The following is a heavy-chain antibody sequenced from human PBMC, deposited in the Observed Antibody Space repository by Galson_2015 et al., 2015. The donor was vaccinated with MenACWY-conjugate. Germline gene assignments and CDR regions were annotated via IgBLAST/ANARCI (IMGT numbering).Heavy chain of an antibody. V-gene: IGHV6-1*01. CDR3: ARTLGPHNWFDP. Sequence: CAISGDSVSSNSVARNWIRQSPSRGLEWLGRTYYRSKWYNDYAVSVKSRMTINPDTSKNQFSLHLNSVTPEDTAVYYCARTLGPHNWFDPWGQGTLVTVSS. J-gene: IGHJ5*02. CDR1: GDSVSSNSVA. CDR2: TYYRSKWYN.